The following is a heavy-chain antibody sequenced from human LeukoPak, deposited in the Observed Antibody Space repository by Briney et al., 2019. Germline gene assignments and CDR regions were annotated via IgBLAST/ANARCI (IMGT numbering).Heavy chain of an antibody. V-gene: IGHV3-23*01. D-gene: IGHD3-10*01. J-gene: IGHJ4*02. CDR3: AKASAWTMVRVVSYFDE. CDR1: GFTFSSYG. CDR2: ISGSGDNT. Sequence: PGGSLRLSCAASGFTFSSYGMTWVRQAPGKGLEWVSGISGSGDNTWYGDSVKGRFTISRDNSKKTLDLQMHSLRAEDTAVYYCAKASAWTMVRVVSYFDEWGQGIQVTVSS.